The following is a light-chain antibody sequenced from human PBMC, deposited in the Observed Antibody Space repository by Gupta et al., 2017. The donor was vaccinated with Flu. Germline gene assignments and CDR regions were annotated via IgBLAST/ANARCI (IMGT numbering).Light chain of an antibody. V-gene: IGKV1-9*01. CDR2: SAS. Sequence: DIQLTQSPSFLSASVGDRVTITCRASQAVGSYLAWYQQKPGKAPNLLIFSASTLQSGVPSRFSGRGSGTEFPRTISRLQPEDFATYFCQHLSSYPPTFGPGTKVEVK. J-gene: IGKJ1*01. CDR1: QAVGSY. CDR3: QHLSSYPPT.